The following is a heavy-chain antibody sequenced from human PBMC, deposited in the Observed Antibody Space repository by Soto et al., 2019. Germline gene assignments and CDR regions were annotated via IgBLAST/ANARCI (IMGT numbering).Heavy chain of an antibody. CDR1: GFTFNNFA. D-gene: IGHD1-26*01. CDR3: AKRSGSSYCFDF. J-gene: IGHJ4*02. Sequence: GGSLRLSCAASGFTFNNFAMSWVRQAPGKGLEWVSTTNQGGSNTYYADSVKGRFTISRDNSRNMLYLQMNSLRAEDTAVYFCAKRSGSSYCFDFWGQGTLVTVSS. CDR2: TNQGGSNT. V-gene: IGHV3-23*01.